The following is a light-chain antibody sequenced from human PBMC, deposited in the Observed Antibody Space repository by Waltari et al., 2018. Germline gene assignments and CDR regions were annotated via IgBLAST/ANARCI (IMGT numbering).Light chain of an antibody. CDR1: RSNIGSNT. V-gene: IGLV1-44*01. CDR2: LED. J-gene: IGLJ2*01. Sequence: QSVLTQPPSTSGTPGERVTIPCSGGRSNIGSNTVDWYKQVPGTAPQLLIYLEDQRTSGVPVRFSASKSGTSASLAISGLQSGDEADYYCSTWDDSLNDVLFGGGTRVTVL. CDR3: STWDDSLNDVL.